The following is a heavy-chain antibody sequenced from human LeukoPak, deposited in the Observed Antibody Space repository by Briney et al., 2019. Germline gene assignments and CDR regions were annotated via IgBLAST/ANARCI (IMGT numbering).Heavy chain of an antibody. J-gene: IGHJ4*02. CDR3: ARDGGIQLWSGYFDY. Sequence: SETLSLTCTVSGGSISSGGYYWSWIRQYPGKGLEWIGYIYYSGSTYYNPSLKSRVTISVDTSKNQFSLKLSSVTAADTAVYYCARDGGIQLWSGYFDYWGQGTLVTVSS. D-gene: IGHD5-18*01. V-gene: IGHV4-31*03. CDR2: IYYSGST. CDR1: GGSISSGGYY.